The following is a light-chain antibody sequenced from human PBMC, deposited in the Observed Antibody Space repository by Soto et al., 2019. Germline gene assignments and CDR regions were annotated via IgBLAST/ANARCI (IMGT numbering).Light chain of an antibody. J-gene: IGKJ3*01. CDR3: QQSYNSPFN. Sequence: IQLTHSPSSLSASVGDRRTITFLASQGISSYLGWYQQKPGKAPNLLIYAASTLQSGVPSRFSGSGSGTEFTLTISRVQPEDFATYYCQQSYNSPFNFGPGTKVDIK. CDR1: QGISSY. V-gene: IGKV1-9*01. CDR2: AAS.